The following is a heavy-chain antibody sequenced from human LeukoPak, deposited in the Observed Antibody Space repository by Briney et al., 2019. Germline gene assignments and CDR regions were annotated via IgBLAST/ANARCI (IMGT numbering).Heavy chain of an antibody. J-gene: IGHJ6*02. CDR3: AKDLTTVSLYYYGMDV. V-gene: IGHV3-74*01. Sequence: GGSLRLSCAASGFTFSSYWMHWVRQAPGKGLVWVSRINTDESSTSYADSVKGRFTISRDNAKNTLYLQMNSLRAEDTAVYYCAKDLTTVSLYYYGMDVWGQGTTVTVSS. D-gene: IGHD4-17*01. CDR2: INTDESST. CDR1: GFTFSSYW.